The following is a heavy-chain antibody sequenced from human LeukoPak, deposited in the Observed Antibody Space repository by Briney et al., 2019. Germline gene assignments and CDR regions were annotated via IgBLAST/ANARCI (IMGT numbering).Heavy chain of an antibody. V-gene: IGHV1-18*01. CDR3: AREDLYYGSGNWPFDY. J-gene: IGHJ4*02. CDR2: ISAYNGNT. Sequence: ASVKVSCKASGYTFTSYGISWVRQAPGQWLEWMGWISAYNGNTNYAQKLQGRVTMTTDTSTSTAYMELRSLRSDDTAVYYCAREDLYYGSGNWPFDYWGQGTLVTVSS. CDR1: GYTFTSYG. D-gene: IGHD3-10*01.